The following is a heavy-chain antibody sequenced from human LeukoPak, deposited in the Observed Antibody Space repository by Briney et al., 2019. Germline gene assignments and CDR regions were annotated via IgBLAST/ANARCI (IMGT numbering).Heavy chain of an antibody. CDR3: ARDYYDSSASATFDY. CDR2: IASDTTYM. V-gene: IGHV3-21*06. J-gene: IGHJ4*02. CDR1: GCTFSTYT. Sequence: GGSLRLSCEASGCTFSTYTVNWLRQAPGKGLEWVSSIASDTTYMKYADSVKGRFSVSRDNAKNSVFLEMKSLRADDTAVYFCARDYYDSSASATFDYWGRGTLVTVSS. D-gene: IGHD3-22*01.